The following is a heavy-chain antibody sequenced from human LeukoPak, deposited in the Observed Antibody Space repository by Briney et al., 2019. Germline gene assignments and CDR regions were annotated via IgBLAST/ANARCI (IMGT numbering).Heavy chain of an antibody. Sequence: SVKVSCKASGYTFTGYYMHWVRQAPGQGLEWMGGIIPIFGTANYAQKFQGRVTITADESTSTAYMELSSMRSEDTAVYYCARLSSGYFVSQFDYWGQGTLVTVSS. CDR1: GYTFTGYY. J-gene: IGHJ4*02. D-gene: IGHD3-22*01. V-gene: IGHV1-69*13. CDR3: ARLSSGYFVSQFDY. CDR2: IIPIFGTA.